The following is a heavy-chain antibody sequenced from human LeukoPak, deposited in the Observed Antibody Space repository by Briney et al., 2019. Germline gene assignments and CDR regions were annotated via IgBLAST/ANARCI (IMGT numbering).Heavy chain of an antibody. CDR2: IYTSGST. CDR1: GGSISSYY. CDR3: ARQDSSWYLHDAFDI. V-gene: IGHV4-4*07. D-gene: IGHD6-13*01. Sequence: SETLSLTCTVSGGSISSYYWSWIRQPAGKGLEWIGRIYTSGSTNYNPSLKSRVTMSVDTCKNQFSLKLSSVTAADTAVYYCARQDSSWYLHDAFDIWGQGTMVTVSS. J-gene: IGHJ3*02.